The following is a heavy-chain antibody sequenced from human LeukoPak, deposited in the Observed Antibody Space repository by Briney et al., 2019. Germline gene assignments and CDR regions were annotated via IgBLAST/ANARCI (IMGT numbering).Heavy chain of an antibody. J-gene: IGHJ6*03. Sequence: SVKVSCKASGGTFSSYATSWVRQAPGQGLEWMGRIIPIFGTANYAQKFQGRVTITTDESTSTAYMELSSLRSEDTAVYYCARARQMATTAFYYYMDVWGKGTTVSVSS. D-gene: IGHD5-24*01. CDR2: IIPIFGTA. CDR3: ARARQMATTAFYYYMDV. V-gene: IGHV1-69*05. CDR1: GGTFSSYA.